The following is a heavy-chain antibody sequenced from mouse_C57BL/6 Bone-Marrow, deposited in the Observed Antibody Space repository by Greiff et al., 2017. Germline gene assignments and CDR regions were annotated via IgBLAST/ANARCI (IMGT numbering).Heavy chain of an antibody. CDR1: GYTFTSYG. CDR2: IYPRSGNT. CDR3: ARHLEFAY. J-gene: IGHJ3*01. Sequence: VQRVESGAELARPGASVKLSCKASGYTFTSYGISWVKQRTGQGLEWIGEIYPRSGNTYYNEKFKGKATLTADKSSSTAYMELRSLTSEDSAVYFCARHLEFAYWGQGTLVTVSA. V-gene: IGHV1-81*01.